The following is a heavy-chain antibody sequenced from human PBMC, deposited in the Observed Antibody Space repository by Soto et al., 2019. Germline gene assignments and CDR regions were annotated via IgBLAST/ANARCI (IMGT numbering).Heavy chain of an antibody. CDR2: IYYSGST. CDR3: ARTLGTTVTHFDY. J-gene: IGHJ4*02. CDR1: GGSISSYY. D-gene: IGHD4-17*01. V-gene: IGHV4-59*01. Sequence: QVQLQESGPGLVKPSETLPLTCTVSGGSISSYYWSWIRQPPGKGLEWIGYIYYSGSTNYNPSLKSRVTISVDTSKNQFSLKLSSVTAADTAVYYCARTLGTTVTHFDYWGQGTLVTVSS.